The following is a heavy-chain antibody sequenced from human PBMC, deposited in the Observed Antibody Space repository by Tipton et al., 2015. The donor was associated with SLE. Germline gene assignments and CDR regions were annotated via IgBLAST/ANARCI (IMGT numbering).Heavy chain of an antibody. V-gene: IGHV4-61*02. CDR3: ARELDTFDI. CDR1: GGSISSASYY. CDR2: LFTSGYT. J-gene: IGHJ3*02. Sequence: TLSLTCTVSGGSISSASYYWNWIRQPAGKGLEWIGRLFTSGYTDHNPSLNSRVTISVDASKNLFSLRLTSVTAADTAVYFCARELDTFDIWGQGRMVTVSS.